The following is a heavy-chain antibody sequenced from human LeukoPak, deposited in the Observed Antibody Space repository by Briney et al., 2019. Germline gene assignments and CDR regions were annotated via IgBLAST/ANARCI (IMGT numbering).Heavy chain of an antibody. CDR2: ISAYNGNT. Sequence: GASVKVSCKASGYTFTGYYMHWVRQAPGQGLEWMGWISAYNGNTNYAQKLRGRVTMTTDTSTSTAYMELRSLRSDDTAVYYCARDRCSSTSCYGRFDPWGQGTLVTVSS. CDR3: ARDRCSSTSCYGRFDP. CDR1: GYTFTGYY. D-gene: IGHD2-2*01. J-gene: IGHJ5*02. V-gene: IGHV1-18*04.